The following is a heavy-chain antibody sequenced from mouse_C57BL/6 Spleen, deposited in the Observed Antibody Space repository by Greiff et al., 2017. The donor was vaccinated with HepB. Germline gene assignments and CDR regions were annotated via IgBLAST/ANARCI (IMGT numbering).Heavy chain of an antibody. CDR1: GYTFTSYW. J-gene: IGHJ4*01. Sequence: VQLQQSGAELVRPGTSVKLSCKASGYTFTSYWMHWVKQRPGQGLEWIGVIDPSDSYTNYNQKFKGKATLTVDTSSSTAYMQLSSLTSEDSAVYYCARTSEDYGSSYDYAMDYWGQGTSVTVSS. CDR3: ARTSEDYGSSYDYAMDY. V-gene: IGHV1-59*01. CDR2: IDPSDSYT. D-gene: IGHD1-1*01.